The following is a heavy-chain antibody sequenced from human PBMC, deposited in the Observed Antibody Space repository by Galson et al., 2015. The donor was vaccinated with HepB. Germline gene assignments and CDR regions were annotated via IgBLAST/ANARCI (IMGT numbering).Heavy chain of an antibody. D-gene: IGHD3-3*01. Sequence: SVKVSCKASGYTFSSYYMHWVRQAPGQGLEWMGIISPSGGSTAYARKFQGRVTMTRDTSTSTRYMELSSLRSDDTAVYYCARSGPVVDYWGQGTLVAVSS. CDR2: ISPSGGST. J-gene: IGHJ4*02. CDR3: ARSGPVVDY. V-gene: IGHV1-46*01. CDR1: GYTFSSYY.